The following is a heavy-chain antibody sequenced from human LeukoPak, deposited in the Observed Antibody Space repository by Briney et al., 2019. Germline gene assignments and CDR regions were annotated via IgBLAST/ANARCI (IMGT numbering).Heavy chain of an antibody. Sequence: GASVKVSCKTSGYTFTSYYTHWVRQAPGQGLEWMGIINPSDGSTRYAQKFQGRVTMTRGMSTSTVYMELSSLRSEDTAVYYCARDARDAGFDPWGQGTLVTVSS. CDR2: INPSDGST. D-gene: IGHD5-24*01. V-gene: IGHV1-46*01. J-gene: IGHJ5*02. CDR1: GYTFTSYY. CDR3: ARDARDAGFDP.